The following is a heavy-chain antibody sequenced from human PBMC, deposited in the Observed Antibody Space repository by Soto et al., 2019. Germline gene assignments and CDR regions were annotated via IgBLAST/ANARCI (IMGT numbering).Heavy chain of an antibody. Sequence: ASLKLSCKSSGYTFTGYCIHWVRQAPGQGLEWMGWINPNSGGTNYAQKFQGWVTMTRDTSISTAYMELSRLRSDDTAVYYCARGHCSGGSCYSGYLQHWGQGTLVTRLL. CDR3: ARGHCSGGSCYSGYLQH. J-gene: IGHJ1*01. CDR1: GYTFTGYC. CDR2: INPNSGGT. D-gene: IGHD2-15*01. V-gene: IGHV1-2*04.